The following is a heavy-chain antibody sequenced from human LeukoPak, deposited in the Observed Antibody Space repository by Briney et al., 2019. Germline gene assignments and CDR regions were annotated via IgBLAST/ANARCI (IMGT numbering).Heavy chain of an antibody. CDR3: VGAVAGMGWFDP. CDR2: IYYSGST. J-gene: IGHJ5*02. D-gene: IGHD6-19*01. V-gene: IGHV4-61*01. CDR1: GGSISSGSYY. Sequence: SETLSLTCTVSGGSISSGSYYWSWIRQPPGKGLEWIGYIYYSGSTNYNPSLKSRVTISVDTSKNQFSLKLSSVTAADTAVYYCVGAVAGMGWFDPWGQGTLVTVSS.